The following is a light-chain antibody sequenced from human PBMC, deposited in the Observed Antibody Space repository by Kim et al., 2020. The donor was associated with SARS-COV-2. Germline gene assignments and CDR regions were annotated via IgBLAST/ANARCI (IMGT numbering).Light chain of an antibody. V-gene: IGLV2-11*01. CDR1: SSDVGGYNY. Sequence: GQSVTLSCTGTSSDVGGYNYVSCYQQHPGKAPKLMIYDVSKRPSGVPDRFSGSKSGNTASLTISGLQAEDEADYYCCSYAGSYTWVFGGGTQLTVL. CDR3: CSYAGSYTWV. J-gene: IGLJ3*02. CDR2: DVS.